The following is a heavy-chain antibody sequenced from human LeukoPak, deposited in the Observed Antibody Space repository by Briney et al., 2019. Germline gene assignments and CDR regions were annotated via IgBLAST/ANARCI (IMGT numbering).Heavy chain of an antibody. Sequence: PSETLSLTCAVSGGSISSGGYSWSWIRQPPGKGLEWIGYIYHSGSTYYNPSLKSRVTISVDRSKNQFSLKLSSVTAADTAVYYCAREAPYDSSGNWFDPWGQGTLVTVSS. V-gene: IGHV4-30-2*01. CDR3: AREAPYDSSGNWFDP. CDR1: GGSISSGGYS. D-gene: IGHD3-22*01. CDR2: IYHSGST. J-gene: IGHJ5*02.